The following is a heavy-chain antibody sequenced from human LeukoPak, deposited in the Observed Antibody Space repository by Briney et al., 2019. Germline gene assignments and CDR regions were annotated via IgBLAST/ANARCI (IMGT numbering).Heavy chain of an antibody. CDR1: GGSITGYY. CDR3: ARDYYGSGSWLDY. D-gene: IGHD3-10*01. J-gene: IGHJ4*02. Sequence: PSETLSLTCTVSGGSITGYYWRWIRQPAGKGLEWIGRIYSTGSTNYNPSLKSRLSMSVDTSRNQFSLRLRSVTAADTAVYYCARDYYGSGSWLDYWGQGTLVTVSS. V-gene: IGHV4-4*07. CDR2: IYSTGST.